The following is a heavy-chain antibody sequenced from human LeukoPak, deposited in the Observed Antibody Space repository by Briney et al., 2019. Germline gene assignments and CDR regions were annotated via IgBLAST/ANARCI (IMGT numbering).Heavy chain of an antibody. CDR2: MNPNSGNR. J-gene: IGHJ4*02. V-gene: IGHV1-8*01. CDR3: ARGQRITAAGSFDY. CDR1: GYTFTSYD. Sequence: ASVKVSCKAFGYTFTSYDINWVRQATGQGLEWMGWMNPNSGNRGYAQRFQGRVTMTRNTSISTAYMELSSLISEDTAVYYCARGQRITAAGSFDYWGQGTLVTVSS. D-gene: IGHD6-13*01.